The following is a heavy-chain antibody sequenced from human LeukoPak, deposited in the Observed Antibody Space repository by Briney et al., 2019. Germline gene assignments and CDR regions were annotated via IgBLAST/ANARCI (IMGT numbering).Heavy chain of an antibody. Sequence: PSETLSLTCTVSGGSISSYYWSWIRQPAGKGLEWIGRIYTSGSTNYNPSLKSRVTMSVDTSKNQFSLKLSSVTAADTAVYYCARGRSSRYDSYYFDYWGQGTLVTVSS. CDR2: IYTSGST. J-gene: IGHJ4*02. D-gene: IGHD5-12*01. V-gene: IGHV4-4*07. CDR1: GGSISSYY. CDR3: ARGRSSRYDSYYFDY.